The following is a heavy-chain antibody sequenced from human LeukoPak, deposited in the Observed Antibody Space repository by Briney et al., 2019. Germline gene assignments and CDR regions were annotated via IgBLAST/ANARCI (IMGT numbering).Heavy chain of an antibody. CDR2: ISAYNGNT. J-gene: IGHJ4*02. CDR1: GYTFIDYN. V-gene: IGHV1-18*04. Sequence: ASVKVSCKAFGYTFIDYNVDWVRQAPGQGLEWMGWISAYNGNTNYAQKLQGRVTMTTDTSTSTAYMELRSLRSDDTAVYYCARDLKAYYYDSSGPRGYWGQGTLVTVSS. CDR3: ARDLKAYYYDSSGPRGY. D-gene: IGHD3-22*01.